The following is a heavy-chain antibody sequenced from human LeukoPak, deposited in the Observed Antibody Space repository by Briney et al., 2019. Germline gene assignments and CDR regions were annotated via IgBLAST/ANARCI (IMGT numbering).Heavy chain of an antibody. CDR2: IYYSGST. V-gene: IGHV4-59*01. D-gene: IGHD3-22*01. J-gene: IGHJ6*02. CDR1: GGSISSYY. Sequence: KPSETLSLTCTVSGGSISSYYWSWIRQPPGKGLEWIGYIYYSGSTNYNPSLKSRVTISVDTSKNQFSLKLSSVTAADTAVYYCARDRGYYDSSGYSNGMDVWGQGTTVTVSS. CDR3: ARDRGYYDSSGYSNGMDV.